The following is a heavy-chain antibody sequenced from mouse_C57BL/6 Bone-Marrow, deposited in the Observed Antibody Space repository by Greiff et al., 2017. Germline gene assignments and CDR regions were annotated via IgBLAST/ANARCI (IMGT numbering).Heavy chain of an antibody. Sequence: EVQLQQSGAELVRPGASVKLSCTASGFNIKDDYIHWVKQRPEQGLEWIGWIDPESGDTEYASKFQGKATITSDTSSNTAYLQLSSLTSEDTAVYCCSSFDCDYFDFWGQGTPLPVAS. J-gene: IGHJ2*01. D-gene: IGHD6-1*01. V-gene: IGHV14-4*01. CDR3: SSFDCDYFDF. CDR2: IDPESGDT. CDR1: GFNIKDDY.